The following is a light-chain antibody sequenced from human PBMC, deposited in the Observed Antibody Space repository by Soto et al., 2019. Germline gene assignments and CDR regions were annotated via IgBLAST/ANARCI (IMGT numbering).Light chain of an antibody. Sequence: DIQMTQSPSTLSASVGDRVTITCRASQSISSWLAWYQQKPGKAPKLLIYDASSLESGVPSRFSGSGSATEFTLTISSLQPDDFATYYCQQYNSYWYTFGQGTRLEIK. J-gene: IGKJ5*01. CDR2: DAS. CDR1: QSISSW. CDR3: QQYNSYWYT. V-gene: IGKV1-5*01.